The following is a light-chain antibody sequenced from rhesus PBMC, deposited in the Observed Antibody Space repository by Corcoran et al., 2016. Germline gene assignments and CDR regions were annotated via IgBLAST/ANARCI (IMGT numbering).Light chain of an antibody. CDR1: QDISSY. J-gene: IGKJ4*01. CDR3: PQHNSDPLT. CDR2: KAS. V-gene: IGKV1-25*01. Sequence: DIQMTQSPSSLSASVGDTVTLTCRASQDISSYLVWYQQKPGKAPKLLIYKASTLQSGVPSRFSGSGSGTDFTLTINTLQPEDFATYYCPQHNSDPLTFGGGTKVELK.